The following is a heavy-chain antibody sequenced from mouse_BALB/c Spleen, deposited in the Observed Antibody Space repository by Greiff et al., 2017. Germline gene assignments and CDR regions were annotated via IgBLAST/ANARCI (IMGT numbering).Heavy chain of an antibody. J-gene: IGHJ4*01. CDR1: GFTFSDYY. Sequence: EVQVVESGGGLVKPGGSLKLSCAASGFTFSDYYMYWVRQTPEKRLEWVATISDGGSYTYYPDSVKGRFTISRDNAKNNLYLQMSSLKSEDTAMYYCARDYYRYEGDYYAMDYWGQGTSVTVSS. V-gene: IGHV5-4*02. D-gene: IGHD2-14*01. CDR3: ARDYYRYEGDYYAMDY. CDR2: ISDGGSYT.